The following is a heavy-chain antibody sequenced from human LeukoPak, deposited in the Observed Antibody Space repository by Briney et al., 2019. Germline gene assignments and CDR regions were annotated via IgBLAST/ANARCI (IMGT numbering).Heavy chain of an antibody. D-gene: IGHD5-18*01. CDR2: IDPNSGGT. V-gene: IGHV1-2*02. CDR3: ARRNTPMEFDP. Sequence: ASVKVSCKASGYTLTGYYMHWVRQAPGQGLEWMGWIDPNSGGTNYAQKFQGRVTMTRDTSITTAYMELSRLRSDDTAVYYCARRNTPMEFDPWGQGTLVTVSS. CDR1: GYTLTGYY. J-gene: IGHJ5*02.